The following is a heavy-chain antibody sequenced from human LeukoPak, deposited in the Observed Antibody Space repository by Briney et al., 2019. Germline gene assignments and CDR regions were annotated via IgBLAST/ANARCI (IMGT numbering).Heavy chain of an antibody. CDR2: IYPGDSDT. D-gene: IGHD3-22*01. Sequence: GESLKISCKGSGYSFTSYWIGWVRQMPGKGLEWMGIIYPGDSDTRYSPSFQGQVAISADKSISTAYLQWSSLKASDTAMYYCARHSLPYYYDSSGYQGAFDIWGQGTMVTVSS. V-gene: IGHV5-51*01. CDR1: GYSFTSYW. CDR3: ARHSLPYYYDSSGYQGAFDI. J-gene: IGHJ3*02.